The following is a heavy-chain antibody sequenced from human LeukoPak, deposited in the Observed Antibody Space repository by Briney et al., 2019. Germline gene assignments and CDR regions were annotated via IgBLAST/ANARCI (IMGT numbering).Heavy chain of an antibody. CDR2: ISGSGGGT. D-gene: IGHD5-24*01. V-gene: IGHV3-23*01. CDR3: ARSGTEDGYNIYFDH. J-gene: IGHJ4*02. Sequence: GSLRLSCAAPGFPFSTFAMSWVHPAPGKGLEWVSLISGSGGGTHYADSVKGRFAVSRDNSKDILYLQMNSLRADDTAVYYCARSGTEDGYNIYFDHWGQGSLVTVSS. CDR1: GFPFSTFA.